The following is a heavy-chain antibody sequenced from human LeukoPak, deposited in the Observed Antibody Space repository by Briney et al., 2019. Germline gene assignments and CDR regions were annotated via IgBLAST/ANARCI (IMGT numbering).Heavy chain of an antibody. CDR1: GYSISSGYY. CDR3: ARVKGGPSDY. Sequence: PEILSLTCTVSGYSISSGYYWGWIWQPPGKGLEWIGSIYHSGSTYYNPSLKSRVTISVDTSKNQFSLKLSSVTAADTAVYYCARVKGGPSDYWGQGTLVTVSS. D-gene: IGHD3-16*01. J-gene: IGHJ4*02. V-gene: IGHV4-38-2*02. CDR2: IYHSGST.